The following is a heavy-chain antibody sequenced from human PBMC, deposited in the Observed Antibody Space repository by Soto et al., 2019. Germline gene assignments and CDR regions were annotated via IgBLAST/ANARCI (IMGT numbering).Heavy chain of an antibody. V-gene: IGHV3-30*18. CDR2: ISYDGHNK. Sequence: QVQLVESGGGVVQPGGSLRLSCTASGFTFTTFGIHWVRQAPGKGLEWVALISYDGHNKYYSDSVKGRFTISRDNYKNPLSRQMNSLRAEDTAVYYCAKDLQASGGYIFYYYGMDVWGQGTTVSVSS. D-gene: IGHD5-12*01. CDR3: AKDLQASGGYIFYYYGMDV. CDR1: GFTFTTFG. J-gene: IGHJ6*02.